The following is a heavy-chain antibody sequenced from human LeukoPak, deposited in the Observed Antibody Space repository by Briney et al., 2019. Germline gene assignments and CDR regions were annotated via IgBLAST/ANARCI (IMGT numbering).Heavy chain of an antibody. V-gene: IGHV4-59*11. CDR3: ARFGVDYDMGV. D-gene: IGHD3-16*01. CDR2: IHYSGRP. J-gene: IGHJ6*02. Sequence: SETLSLTCTVSGGSISGHYWTWIRQPPGKGLEWIGQIHYSGRPDYNPSLKSRVTISVDTSKNQLSLKVTSVTGADTAVYYCARFGVDYDMGVWGQGTTVTVSS. CDR1: GGSISGHY.